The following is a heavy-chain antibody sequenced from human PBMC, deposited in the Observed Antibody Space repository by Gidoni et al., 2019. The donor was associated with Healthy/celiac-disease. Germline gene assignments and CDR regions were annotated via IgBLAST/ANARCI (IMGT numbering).Heavy chain of an antibody. V-gene: IGHV4-31*03. CDR2: IYYSGST. CDR1: GGSISSGGYY. J-gene: IGHJ4*02. CDR3: ARAAVGAYFDY. D-gene: IGHD1-26*01. Sequence: QVQLQESGPGLVTPSPTLSLTCTVSGGSISSGGYYWSWIRQHPGKGLEWIGYIYYSGSTYYNPSLKSRVTISVDTSKNQFSLKLSSVTAADTAVYYCARAAVGAYFDYWGQGTLVTVSS.